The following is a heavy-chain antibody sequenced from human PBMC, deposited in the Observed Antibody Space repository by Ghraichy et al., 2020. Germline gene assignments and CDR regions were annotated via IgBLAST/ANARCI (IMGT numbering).Heavy chain of an antibody. CDR3: TTNHDSGF. CDR2: IKSNSAGGTA. CDR1: GFTFSNVW. J-gene: IGHJ4*02. V-gene: IGHV3-15*01. D-gene: IGHD5-12*01. Sequence: ETLSLTCAASGFTFSNVWMNWVRQAPGKGLEWVGRIKSNSAGGTADYAAPVKGRFTISRDDLENMLYLQMNSLRTEDTAIYYCTTNHDSGFWGRGTLVTVSS.